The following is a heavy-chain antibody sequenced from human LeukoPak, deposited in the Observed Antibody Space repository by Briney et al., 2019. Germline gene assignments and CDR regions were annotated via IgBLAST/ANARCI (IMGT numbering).Heavy chain of an antibody. J-gene: IGHJ3*02. CDR2: INSDGSST. V-gene: IGHV3-74*01. CDR3: ASAPSRTAFDI. Sequence: GGSLRLSCAASGFTFSSYWMHWVRQAPGKGLVWVSRINSDGSSTSYADSVKGRFTISRDNAKNTLYLQMNSLRAEDTAVYYCASAPSRTAFDIWGQGTMVTVSS. CDR1: GFTFSSYW.